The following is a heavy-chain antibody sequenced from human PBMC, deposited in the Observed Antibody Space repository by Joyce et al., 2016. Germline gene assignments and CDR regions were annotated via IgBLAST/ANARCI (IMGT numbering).Heavy chain of an antibody. CDR1: GFTFTNYW. J-gene: IGHJ4*02. CDR2: VDSDGSGT. V-gene: IGHV3-74*01. Sequence: VQLVESGGGLLQPGGSLSLSCAASGFTFTNYWMHWVRQAPGKGLVWVARVDSDGSGTSYADSVKGRFTISRDNAKNMVYLQMNSLGSEDTAVYYCGSVFEYWGRGALVTVFS. CDR3: GSVFEY.